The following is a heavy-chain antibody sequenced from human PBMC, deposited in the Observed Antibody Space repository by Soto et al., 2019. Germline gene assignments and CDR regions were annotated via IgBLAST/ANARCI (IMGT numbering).Heavy chain of an antibody. CDR1: GGSVSSGTFY. Sequence: QVQLQESGPGLVKPSETLSLTCTVSGGSVSSGTFYWSWIRQPPGKPLEWIGYIYYSGSTTYNPSLKRRVTISIDRSKNQFSLKLSSVTAADTAVYYCARRLEGYNVYCYNGMDVWGQGTTVTVSS. CDR2: IYYSGST. V-gene: IGHV4-61*01. D-gene: IGHD3-3*01. CDR3: ARRLEGYNVYCYNGMDV. J-gene: IGHJ6*02.